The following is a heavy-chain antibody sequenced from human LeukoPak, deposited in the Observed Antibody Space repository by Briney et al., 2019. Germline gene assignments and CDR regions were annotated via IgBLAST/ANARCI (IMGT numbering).Heavy chain of an antibody. J-gene: IGHJ4*02. CDR2: INPNSGGT. V-gene: IGHV1-2*02. Sequence: ASVKVSCTASGYTFTGYYMHWVRQAPGQGLEWMGWINPNSGGTNYAQKFQGRVTMTRDTSISTAYMELSRLRSDDTAVYYCARDDEVAAAPEGDDYWGQGTLVTVSS. CDR3: ARDDEVAAAPEGDDY. CDR1: GYTFTGYY. D-gene: IGHD2-15*01.